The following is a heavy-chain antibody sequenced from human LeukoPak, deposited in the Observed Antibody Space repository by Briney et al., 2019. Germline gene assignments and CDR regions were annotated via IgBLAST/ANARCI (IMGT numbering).Heavy chain of an antibody. J-gene: IGHJ3*02. CDR3: ARENGHDAFDI. Sequence: PGGSLRLSCAASGFTFSSYSMNWVRQAPGKGLEWVSSISSSSSYIYYADSVKGRFTVSRDDAKNSLYLQMNSLRVEDTAVYYCARENGHDAFDIWGQGTMVTVSS. V-gene: IGHV3-21*01. CDR1: GFTFSSYS. D-gene: IGHD1-1*01. CDR2: ISSSSSYI.